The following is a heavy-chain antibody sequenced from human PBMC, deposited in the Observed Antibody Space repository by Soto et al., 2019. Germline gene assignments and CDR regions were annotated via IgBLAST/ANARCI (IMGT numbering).Heavy chain of an antibody. J-gene: IGHJ4*02. Sequence: SETLSLTCTVSGGSISSSSYYWGWIRQPPGKGLEWIGSIYYSGSTYYNPSLKSRVTISVDTSKNQFSLKLSSVTAADTAVYYCARLGGDWLLVIWDDYWGQGTLVTVSS. V-gene: IGHV4-39*01. CDR2: IYYSGST. D-gene: IGHD3-9*01. CDR3: ARLGGDWLLVIWDDY. CDR1: GGSISSSSYY.